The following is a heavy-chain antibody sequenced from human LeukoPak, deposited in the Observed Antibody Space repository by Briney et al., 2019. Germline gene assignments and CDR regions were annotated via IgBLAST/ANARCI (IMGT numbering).Heavy chain of an antibody. D-gene: IGHD2-15*01. J-gene: IGHJ4*02. CDR3: ARSGAPTPDY. CDR2: IDSDGSST. Sequence: PGGSLRLSCAASGFTFSSHWMHWVRQAPGKGLVWVSRIDSDGSSTIYADSVKGRFTISRDNAKNTLNLEMNGLRAEDTALYYCARSGAPTPDYWGQGTLVIVSS. CDR1: GFTFSSHW. V-gene: IGHV3-74*01.